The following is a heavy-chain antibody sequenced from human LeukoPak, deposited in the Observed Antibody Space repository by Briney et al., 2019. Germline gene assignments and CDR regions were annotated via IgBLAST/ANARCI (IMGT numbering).Heavy chain of an antibody. J-gene: IGHJ3*02. CDR2: ISAYNGNT. CDR1: GYTFTSYG. D-gene: IGHD2-15*01. V-gene: IGHV1-18*01. CDR3: ARSPYCNGGSCYSLFAFDI. Sequence: ASVKVSCKASGYTFTSYGISWVRQAPGQGLEWMGWISAYNGNTNYAQKLQGRVTMTTDTSTSTAYMELRSLRSDDTAVYYCARSPYCNGGSCYSLFAFDIWGQGTMVTVSS.